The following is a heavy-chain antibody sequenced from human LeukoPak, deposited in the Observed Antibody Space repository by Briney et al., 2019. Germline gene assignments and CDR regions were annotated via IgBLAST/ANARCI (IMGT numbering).Heavy chain of an antibody. D-gene: IGHD3-22*01. V-gene: IGHV4-39*07. CDR1: GDSISGSGYF. CDR3: ARAGSGSSFFLDV. J-gene: IGHJ6*04. Sequence: SETLSLTCTVSGDSISGSGYFWGWIRQPPGKGLQWIGSVYYTGSTYANPSLMSRVTISLGTSKNQFSLKLTSVTAADTVVYFCARAGSGSSFFLDVWGKGTTITVSS. CDR2: VYYTGST.